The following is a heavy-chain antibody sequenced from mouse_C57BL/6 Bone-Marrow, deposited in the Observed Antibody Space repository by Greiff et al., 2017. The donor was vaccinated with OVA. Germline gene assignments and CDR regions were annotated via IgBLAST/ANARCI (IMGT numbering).Heavy chain of an antibody. CDR2: ISDGGSYT. J-gene: IGHJ4*01. D-gene: IGHD1-1*01. CDR3: ARDYYGSSYERAMDY. V-gene: IGHV5-4*01. Sequence: EVQLVESGGGLVKPGGSLKLSCAASGFTFSSYAMSWVRQTPEKRLEWVATISDGGSYTYYPDNVKGRFTISRDNAKNNLYLQMSHLKSEDTAMYYCARDYYGSSYERAMDYWGQGTSVTVSS. CDR1: GFTFSSYA.